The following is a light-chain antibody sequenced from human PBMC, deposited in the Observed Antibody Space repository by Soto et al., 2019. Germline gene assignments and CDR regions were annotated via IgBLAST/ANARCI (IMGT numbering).Light chain of an antibody. CDR1: QNISNY. CDR3: QQSFSTPKT. Sequence: IQMTQSPSSLSASVGDRVTITCRASQNISNYLTWYQQKPGKAPDLLIYAASSLQSGVPSRFSGSGSGTDFTVTISSLQPADFATYYGQQSFSTPKTFGQGTKVEIK. J-gene: IGKJ1*01. CDR2: AAS. V-gene: IGKV1-39*01.